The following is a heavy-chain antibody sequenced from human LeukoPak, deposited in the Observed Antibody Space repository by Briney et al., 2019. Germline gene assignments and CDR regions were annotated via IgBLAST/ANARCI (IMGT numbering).Heavy chain of an antibody. V-gene: IGHV3-13*01. CDR2: IGGADT. CDR1: GFIFRGYE. CDR3: VREGEAGTGAYDI. J-gene: IGHJ3*02. Sequence: GGSLRLSCAASGFIFRGYEMHWVRQGSGNHLEWVSAIGGADTYYTGSVKGRFTISRDNAKNSMYLQMNSLRAEDTAVYYCVREGEAGTGAYDIWGQGTMVTVSS. D-gene: IGHD6-19*01.